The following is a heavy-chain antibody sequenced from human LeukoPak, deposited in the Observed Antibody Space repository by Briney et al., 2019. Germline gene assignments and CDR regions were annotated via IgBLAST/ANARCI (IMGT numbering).Heavy chain of an antibody. CDR3: ATDGPGFYDTSGYQHRSG. D-gene: IGHD3-22*01. Sequence: ASVKVSCKVSGYTLTELSMHWVRQAPGKGLEWMGGFDPEDGETIYAQKFQGRVTMTEDTSTDTAYMELSSLRSEDTAVYYCATDGPGFYDTSGYQHRSGWGQGTLVTVFS. J-gene: IGHJ4*02. V-gene: IGHV1-24*01. CDR2: FDPEDGET. CDR1: GYTLTELS.